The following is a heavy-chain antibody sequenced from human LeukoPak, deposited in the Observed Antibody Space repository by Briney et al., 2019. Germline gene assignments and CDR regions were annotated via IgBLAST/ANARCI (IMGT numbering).Heavy chain of an antibody. CDR3: ARDWARGIAAAGPSGYFDY. J-gene: IGHJ4*02. CDR2: IYTSGST. CDR1: GGSISSSSYY. D-gene: IGHD6-13*01. V-gene: IGHV4-39*07. Sequence: SETLSLTCTVSGGSISSSSYYWGWIRQPPGKGLEWIGRIYTSGSTNYNPSLKSRVTMSADTSKNQFSLKLSSVTAADTAVYYCARDWARGIAAAGPSGYFDYWGQGTLVTVSS.